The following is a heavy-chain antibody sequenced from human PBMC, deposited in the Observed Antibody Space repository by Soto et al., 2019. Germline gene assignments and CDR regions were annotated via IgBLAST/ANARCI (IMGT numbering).Heavy chain of an antibody. J-gene: IGHJ4*02. V-gene: IGHV4-34*01. Sequence: SETLSLTCAVYGGSFSGYYWSWIRQPPGKGLEWIGEINHSGSTNYNPSLKSRVTISVDTSKNQFSLKLSSVTAADTAVYYCARGKITFGGSYPLGYWGQGTLVTVSS. CDR2: INHSGST. D-gene: IGHD3-16*01. CDR3: ARGKITFGGSYPLGY. CDR1: GGSFSGYY.